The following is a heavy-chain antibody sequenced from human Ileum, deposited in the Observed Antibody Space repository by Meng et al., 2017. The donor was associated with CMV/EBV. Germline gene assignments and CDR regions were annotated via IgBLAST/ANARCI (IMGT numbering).Heavy chain of an antibody. Sequence: QLQLQVSGPRLLQPSETLYRTCTVPGDPLTSYYWTWIRPPAGQGLEWIGRIHPTGTTDDNPSLRSRVSMSLDKPKNQFSLKLTSVTAADTAVYYCARAAARGVPVDLWGQGTLVTVSS. CDR1: GDPLTSYY. D-gene: IGHD3-10*01. CDR2: IHPTGTT. CDR3: ARAAARGVPVDL. J-gene: IGHJ5*02. V-gene: IGHV4-4*07.